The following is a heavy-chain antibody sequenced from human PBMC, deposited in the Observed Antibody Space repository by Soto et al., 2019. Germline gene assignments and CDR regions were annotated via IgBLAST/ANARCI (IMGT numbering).Heavy chain of an antibody. CDR1: GDTLTKLS. CDR3: AAGRYRGAASASRFEL. D-gene: IGHD5-12*01. V-gene: IGHV1-24*01. CDR2: FDPEDDET. Sequence: QVQLTQSGAEVNKPGASVKVSFKVSGDTLTKLSMHWVRQGPGKGLEWVGGFDPEDDETLYAQSLQGRVSMNEDTSTDTSYLDLLGLRPNDTAVYYCAAGRYRGAASASRFELWGQGTLVTVSS. J-gene: IGHJ5*02.